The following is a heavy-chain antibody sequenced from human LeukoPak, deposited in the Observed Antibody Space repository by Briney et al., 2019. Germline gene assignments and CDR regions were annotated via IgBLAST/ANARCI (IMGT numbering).Heavy chain of an antibody. D-gene: IGHD1-1*01. CDR2: IYYSGST. J-gene: IGHJ3*02. CDR3: ARDNRYRAFDI. Sequence: SETLSLTCTVSGGSISSSSYYWGWIRQPPGKGLEWIGSIYYSGSTYYNPSLKSRLTITVVTSKNQFSLKLTSVTRADPAVYFCARDNRYRAFDIWGQGTMVTLPS. CDR1: GGSISSSSYY. V-gene: IGHV4-39*07.